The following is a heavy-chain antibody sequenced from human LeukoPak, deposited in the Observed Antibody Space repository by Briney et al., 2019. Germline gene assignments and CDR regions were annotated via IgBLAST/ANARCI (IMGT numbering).Heavy chain of an antibody. CDR2: SSYNGNT. J-gene: IGHJ5*02. D-gene: IGHD6-19*01. CDR1: GAYFTNYY. CDR3: ARAPHFSSGWFVH. V-gene: IGHV4-59*12. Sequence: SETLSLTCTVSGAYFTNYYWSFIRQPPGKGLEWIGFSSYNGNTNYNPSLKSRVTISVDTSKNQFSLKLSSVTAADTAVYYCARAPHFSSGWFVHWGQGTLVTVSS.